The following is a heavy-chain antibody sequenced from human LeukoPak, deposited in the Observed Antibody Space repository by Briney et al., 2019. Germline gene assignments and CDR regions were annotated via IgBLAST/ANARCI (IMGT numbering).Heavy chain of an antibody. V-gene: IGHV1-18*01. D-gene: IGHD2/OR15-2a*01. Sequence: GASVKVSCKGSGYSFSNHGITWVRQAPGQGLEWIGWISPHKGNTNYQQRLQGRLIMTTDASTSTAYMELRDLRSDDTAIYYCARDQQQGDHYSFYYMDFWGQGTLVVVSS. J-gene: IGHJ4*02. CDR1: GYSFSNHG. CDR2: ISPHKGNT. CDR3: ARDQQQGDHYSFYYMDF.